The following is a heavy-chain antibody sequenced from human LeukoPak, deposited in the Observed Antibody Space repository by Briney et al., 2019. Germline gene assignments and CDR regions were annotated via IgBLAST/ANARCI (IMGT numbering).Heavy chain of an antibody. Sequence: PGGSLRLSCAASGSTFSSYEMNWVRQAPGKGLEWVSYISSSGSTIYYADSVKGRFTISRDNAKNSLYLQMNSLRAEDTAVYYCARVVGKYYYYYYMDVWGKGTTVTVSS. V-gene: IGHV3-48*03. J-gene: IGHJ6*03. CDR1: GSTFSSYE. CDR3: ARVVGKYYYYYYMDV. D-gene: IGHD1-26*01. CDR2: ISSSGSTI.